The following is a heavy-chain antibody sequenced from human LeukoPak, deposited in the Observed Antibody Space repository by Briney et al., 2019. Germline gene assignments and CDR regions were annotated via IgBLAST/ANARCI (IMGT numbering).Heavy chain of an antibody. Sequence: PSETLSLTCTVSGHSISSVYYWGWIRQPPGKGLEWIGSIFHSGNTYYNPSLKSRVIISVDTSKNQFSLKLSSVTAADTAVYYCARALAARHFDLWGRGTLVTVSS. CDR2: IFHSGNT. CDR1: GHSISSVYY. V-gene: IGHV4-38-2*02. CDR3: ARALAARHFDL. J-gene: IGHJ2*01. D-gene: IGHD6-6*01.